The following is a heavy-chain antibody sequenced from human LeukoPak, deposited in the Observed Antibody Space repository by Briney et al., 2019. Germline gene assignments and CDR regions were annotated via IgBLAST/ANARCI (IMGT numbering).Heavy chain of an antibody. CDR1: GFTFSSYA. Sequence: GGSLRLSCAASGFTFSSYAMSWVRQAPGKGLEWVSYISSSSSTIYYADSVKGRFTISRDNAKNSLYLQMNSLRAEDTAVYYCARDRYGLIDYWGQGTLVTVSS. CDR3: ARDRYGLIDY. J-gene: IGHJ4*02. V-gene: IGHV3-48*01. CDR2: ISSSSSTI. D-gene: IGHD5-18*01.